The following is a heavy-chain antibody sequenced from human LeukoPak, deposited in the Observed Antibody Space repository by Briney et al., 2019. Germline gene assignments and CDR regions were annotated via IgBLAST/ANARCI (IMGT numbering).Heavy chain of an antibody. CDR3: ARVYELYDSSGYPYFDY. J-gene: IGHJ4*02. CDR1: GYTFSIYN. CDR2: INPSGGST. V-gene: IGHV1-46*01. Sequence: ASVKVSCKASGYTFSIYNMHWVRQAPGQGLEWMGIINPSGGSTSYAQKFQGRVTMTRDTSTSTVYMELSSLRSGDTAVYYCARVYELYDSSGYPYFDYWGQGTLVTVSS. D-gene: IGHD3-22*01.